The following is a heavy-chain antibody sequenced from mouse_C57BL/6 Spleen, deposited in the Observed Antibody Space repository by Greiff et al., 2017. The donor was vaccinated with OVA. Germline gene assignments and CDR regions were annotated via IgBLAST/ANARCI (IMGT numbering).Heavy chain of an antibody. CDR2: ILPGSGST. J-gene: IGHJ3*01. Sequence: QVQLQQSGAELMKPGASVKLSCKATGYTFTGYWIEWVKQRPGHGLEWIGEILPGSGSTNYNGKFKGKATFTADTSSNTAYMQLSSLTTEDSANYYCATSNYLFAYWGQGTLVTVSA. D-gene: IGHD2-5*01. V-gene: IGHV1-9*01. CDR1: GYTFTGYW. CDR3: ATSNYLFAY.